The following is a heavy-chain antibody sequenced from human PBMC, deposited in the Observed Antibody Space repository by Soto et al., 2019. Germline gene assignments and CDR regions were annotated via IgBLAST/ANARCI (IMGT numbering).Heavy chain of an antibody. CDR1: GLTVSSNS. D-gene: IGHD4-17*01. CDR2: IYSGGST. Sequence: GGSLRLSCAASGLTVSSNSMSWVRQAPGKGLKWVSVIYSGGSTYYADSVKGRFTISKDNSKNTLYLQMNSLRAEDTAVYYCASDIGDYFFDYWGQGTLVTVSS. V-gene: IGHV3-53*01. J-gene: IGHJ4*02. CDR3: ASDIGDYFFDY.